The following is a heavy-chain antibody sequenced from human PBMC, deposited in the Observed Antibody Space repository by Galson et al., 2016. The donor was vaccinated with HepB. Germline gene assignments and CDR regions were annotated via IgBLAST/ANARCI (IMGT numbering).Heavy chain of an antibody. J-gene: IGHJ5*02. V-gene: IGHV1-3*01. D-gene: IGHD2-8*01. CDR3: ARAIVVMPSANWFDP. Sequence: SVKVSCKASGYTFTSYAIHWLRQAPGQRLEWMGWINAGNGNTKYSQKFQGRVTITRDTSANTAYMELSSLRSEDMAVYYCARAIVVMPSANWFDPWGRGALVTVSS. CDR2: INAGNGNT. CDR1: GYTFTSYA.